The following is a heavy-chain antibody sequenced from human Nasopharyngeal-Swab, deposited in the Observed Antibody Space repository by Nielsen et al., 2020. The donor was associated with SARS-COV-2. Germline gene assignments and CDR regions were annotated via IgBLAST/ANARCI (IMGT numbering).Heavy chain of an antibody. V-gene: IGHV1-69*02. CDR3: ARGWERWLRSPGNAFDI. J-gene: IGHJ3*02. CDR2: IIPILGIA. Sequence: WVRQAPGQGLEWMERIIPILGIANYAQKFQGRVTITADKSTSTAYMELSSLRSEDTAVYYCARGWERWLRSPGNAFDIWGQGTMVTVSS. D-gene: IGHD5-24*01.